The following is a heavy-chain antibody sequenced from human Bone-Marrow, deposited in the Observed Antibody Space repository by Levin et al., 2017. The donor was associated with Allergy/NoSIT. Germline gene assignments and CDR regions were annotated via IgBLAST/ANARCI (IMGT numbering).Heavy chain of an antibody. Sequence: GSLRLSCAVYGGSFSGYYWSWIRQPPGKGLEWIGEINHSGSTNYNPSLKSRVTISVDTSKNQFSLKLSSVTAADTAVYYCARFSDSSSPSFDYWGQGTLVTVSS. V-gene: IGHV4-34*01. CDR3: ARFSDSSSPSFDY. D-gene: IGHD6-6*01. CDR1: GGSFSGYY. CDR2: INHSGST. J-gene: IGHJ4*02.